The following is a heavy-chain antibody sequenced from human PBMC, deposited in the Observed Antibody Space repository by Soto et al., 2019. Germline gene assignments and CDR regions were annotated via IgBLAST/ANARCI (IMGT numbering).Heavy chain of an antibody. CDR2: MSGSGSTK. CDR1: GFTFSGHY. CDR3: ARAISYVSGGHLYNGIDV. Sequence: PGGSLRLSCAASGFTFSGHYMAWVRQAPGKGLESVAHMSGSGSTKDYGDSVKGRFSIFRDNSKNILFLQMFFLRAEDTAVYYRARAISYVSGGHLYNGIDVLGQGSAFTVSS. V-gene: IGHV3-11*01. D-gene: IGHD3-16*01. J-gene: IGHJ6*01.